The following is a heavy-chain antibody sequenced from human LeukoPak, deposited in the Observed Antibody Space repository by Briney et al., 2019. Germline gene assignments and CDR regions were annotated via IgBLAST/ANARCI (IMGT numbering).Heavy chain of an antibody. CDR3: ARDYKYAFDN. CDR1: GFTFSAYS. D-gene: IGHD5-24*01. V-gene: IGHV3-48*01. J-gene: IGHJ4*02. Sequence: GGSLRLSCAASGFTFSAYSMNWVRQAPGKGLEWISYIGISSGNTKYADSVKGRFTISGDKAKNSLYLQMNSLRVEDTAVYYCARDYKYAFDNWGQGTLVPVSS. CDR2: IGISSGNT.